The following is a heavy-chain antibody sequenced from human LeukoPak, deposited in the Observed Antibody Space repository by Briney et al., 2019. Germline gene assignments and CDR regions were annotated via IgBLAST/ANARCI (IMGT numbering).Heavy chain of an antibody. D-gene: IGHD3-22*01. CDR2: LYYSGST. V-gene: IGHV4-39*01. CDR3: ASHPYYYDSSGYPPWAMGVY. CDR1: GGSISSRSYY. J-gene: IGHJ4*02. Sequence: PSETLSLTCTVSGGSISSRSYYWGWIRQPPGKGLEWIGSLYYSGSTYKNPSLKSRVTISVDTSKNQFSLKLSSVTAADTAVYYCASHPYYYDSSGYPPWAMGVYWGQGTLVTVSS.